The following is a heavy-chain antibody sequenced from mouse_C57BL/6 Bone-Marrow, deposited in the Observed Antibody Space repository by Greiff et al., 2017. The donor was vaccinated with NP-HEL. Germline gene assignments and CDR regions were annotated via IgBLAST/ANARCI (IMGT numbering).Heavy chain of an antibody. V-gene: IGHV1-4*01. CDR2: INPSSGYT. D-gene: IGHD4-1*01. CDR3: ARFWDWFAY. CDR1: GYTFTSYT. Sequence: VQVVESGAELARPGASVKMSCKASGYTFTSYTMHWVKQRPGQGLEWIGYINPSSGYTKYNQKFKDKATLTADKSSSTAYMQLSSLTSEDSAVYYCARFWDWFAYWGQGTLVTVSA. J-gene: IGHJ3*01.